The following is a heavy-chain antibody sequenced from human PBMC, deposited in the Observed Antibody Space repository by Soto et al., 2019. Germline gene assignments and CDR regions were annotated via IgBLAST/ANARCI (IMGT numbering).Heavy chain of an antibody. CDR3: ARYDYGGNLI. J-gene: IGHJ6*02. CDR1: GGSISSGGYY. CDR2: IYYSGST. Sequence: PSETLSLTCTVSGGSISSGGYYWSWIRQHPGKGLEWIGYIYYSGSTYYNPSLKSRVTISVDTSKNQFSLKLSSVTAADKAVYYCARYDYGGNLIWGQGTTVTVSS. D-gene: IGHD4-17*01. V-gene: IGHV4-31*03.